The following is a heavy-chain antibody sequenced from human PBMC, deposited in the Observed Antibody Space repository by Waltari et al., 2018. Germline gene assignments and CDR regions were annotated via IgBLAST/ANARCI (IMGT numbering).Heavy chain of an antibody. V-gene: IGHV3-48*02. D-gene: IGHD4-17*01. CDR3: AGGLYGDSRDF. CDR1: GFTFADFG. Sequence: QLVESGGALVQPGGSLGLSCAASGFTFADFGMNWVRQAPGKGLEWISYISAHRHTIYDADSVKGRFTISRDNARNSVFLQMNSLRDADTAVYYCAGGLYGDSRDFWGQGALVSVSS. J-gene: IGHJ4*02. CDR2: ISAHRHTI.